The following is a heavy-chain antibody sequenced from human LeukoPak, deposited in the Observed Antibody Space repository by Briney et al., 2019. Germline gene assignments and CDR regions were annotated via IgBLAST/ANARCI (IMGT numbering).Heavy chain of an antibody. V-gene: IGHV4-30-2*01. CDR3: ARVAGNDAAGFDY. CDR2: IYHSGST. J-gene: IGHJ4*02. CDR1: GGSISSGGYS. D-gene: IGHD4-23*01. Sequence: SETLSLTCAVSGGSISSGGYSWSWIRQPPGKGLEWIGYIYHSGSTYYNPSLKSRVTISVDRSKNQFSLKLSSVTAADTAVSYCARVAGNDAAGFDYWGPGTLVTVSS.